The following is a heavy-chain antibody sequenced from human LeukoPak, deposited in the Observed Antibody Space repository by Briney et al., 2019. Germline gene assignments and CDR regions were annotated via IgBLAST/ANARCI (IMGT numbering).Heavy chain of an antibody. J-gene: IGHJ5*02. CDR2: MNPNSGNT. Sequence: ASVKVSFKASGYIFTSYDINWVRQATGQGLEWMGWMNPNSGNTGYAQKFQGRVTITRNTSISTAYMEVSSLRSDDTAVDFCARGRGPLTGYRNWFDPWGQGTLVTVSS. CDR3: ARGRGPLTGYRNWFDP. V-gene: IGHV1-8*03. D-gene: IGHD3-9*01. CDR1: GYIFTSYD.